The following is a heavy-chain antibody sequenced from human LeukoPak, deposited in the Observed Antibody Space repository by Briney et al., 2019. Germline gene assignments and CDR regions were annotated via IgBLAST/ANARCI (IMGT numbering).Heavy chain of an antibody. CDR1: GFSFNSDW. D-gene: IGHD4-17*01. J-gene: IGHJ3*02. V-gene: IGHV3-7*03. CDR3: ARMTTHDAFDI. Sequence: GGSLRLSCAASGFSFNSDWMDWVRQAPGKGLEWVANIKQDGSEKYYVDSVKGRFTISRDNAKDSLYLQMNSLRAEDTAVYYCARMTTHDAFDIWGQGTMVTVSS. CDR2: IKQDGSEK.